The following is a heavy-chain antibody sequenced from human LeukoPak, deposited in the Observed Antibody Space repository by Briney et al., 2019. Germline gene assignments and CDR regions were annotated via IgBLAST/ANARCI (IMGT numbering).Heavy chain of an antibody. V-gene: IGHV1-18*01. D-gene: IGHD6-13*01. CDR1: GYTFTSYG. J-gene: IGHJ4*02. Sequence: ASVNVACKASGYTFTSYGISWVRQDPGQGLEWMGWISAYNGNTNYAQKLQGRATMTTDTSTSTAYMELRSLRSDDTAVYYCARLLSSSWGIDYWGQGTLVTVSS. CDR2: ISAYNGNT. CDR3: ARLLSSSWGIDY.